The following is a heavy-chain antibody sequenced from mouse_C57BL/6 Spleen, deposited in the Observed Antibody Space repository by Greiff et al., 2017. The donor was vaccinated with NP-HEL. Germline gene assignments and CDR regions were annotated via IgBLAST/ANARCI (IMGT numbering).Heavy chain of an antibody. Sequence: EVKVVESGGGLVKPGGSLKLSCAASGFTFSDYGMHWVRQAPEKGLEWVAYISSGSSTIYYADTVKGRFTISRDNAKNTLFLQMTSLRSEDTAMYYCARDHYSNYGYAMDYWGQGTSVTVSS. V-gene: IGHV5-17*01. CDR3: ARDHYSNYGYAMDY. CDR2: ISSGSSTI. D-gene: IGHD2-5*01. J-gene: IGHJ4*01. CDR1: GFTFSDYG.